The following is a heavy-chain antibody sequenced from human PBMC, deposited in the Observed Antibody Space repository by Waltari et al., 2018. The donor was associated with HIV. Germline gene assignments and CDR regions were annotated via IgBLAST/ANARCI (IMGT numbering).Heavy chain of an antibody. Sequence: QVQLVESGGGVVQSGKSLRLSCAASGFTFSIYAMHWVRQSPGKWREWVAVISYDESNKYSAYSVKGRFTISRDNSKNTLYLQMNSLRAEDTAMYYCARDTHYGMDVWGQGTTVTVSS. CDR3: ARDTHYGMDV. V-gene: IGHV3-30-3*01. CDR2: ISYDESNK. J-gene: IGHJ6*02. CDR1: GFTFSIYA.